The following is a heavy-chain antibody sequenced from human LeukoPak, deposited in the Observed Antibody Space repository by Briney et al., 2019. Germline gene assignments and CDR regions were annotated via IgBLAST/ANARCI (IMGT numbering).Heavy chain of an antibody. V-gene: IGHV3-23*01. CDR2: MSGSGGST. J-gene: IGHJ4*02. D-gene: IGHD6-13*01. CDR3: AKDLLAAAVLYYFDY. CDR1: GFTFSSYA. Sequence: GGSLRLSCAASGFTFSSYAMSWVRQAPGKGLEWVSAMSGSGGSTYYAGSVKGRFTISRDNSKNTLYLQMNSLRAEDTAVYYRAKDLLAAAVLYYFDYWGQGTLVTVSS.